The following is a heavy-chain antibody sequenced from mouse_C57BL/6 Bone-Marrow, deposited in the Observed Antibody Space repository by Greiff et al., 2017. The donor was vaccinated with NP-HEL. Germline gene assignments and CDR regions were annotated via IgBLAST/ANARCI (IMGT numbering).Heavy chain of an antibody. Sequence: QVQLQQSGAELARPGASVKLSCKASGYTFTSYGISWVKQSTGQGLEWIGEIYPRSGNTYYNEKFKGKATLTADKSSSTAYMELRSLTSEDSAVYFCGYGSSSAWFAYWGQGTLVTVSA. CDR2: IYPRSGNT. V-gene: IGHV1-81*01. D-gene: IGHD1-1*01. J-gene: IGHJ3*01. CDR1: GYTFTSYG. CDR3: GYGSSSAWFAY.